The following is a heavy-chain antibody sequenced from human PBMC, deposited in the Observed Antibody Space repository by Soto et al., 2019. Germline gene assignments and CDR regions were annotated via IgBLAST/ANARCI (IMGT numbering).Heavy chain of an antibody. CDR1: GYTFTSYG. Sequence: ASVKVSCKASGYTFTSYGIIWVRQAPGQGLEWLGWISAYNGNTNYAQKLQGRVTMTTDTSTNTAYMELRNLRSDDTAVYYCARDLRYYANPFEYWGQGTLVTVSS. CDR3: ARDLRYYANPFEY. V-gene: IGHV1-18*04. J-gene: IGHJ4*02. D-gene: IGHD2-2*01. CDR2: ISAYNGNT.